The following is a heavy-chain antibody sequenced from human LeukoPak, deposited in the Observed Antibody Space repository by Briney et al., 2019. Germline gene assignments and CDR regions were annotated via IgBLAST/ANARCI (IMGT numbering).Heavy chain of an antibody. CDR1: GGTFSSYA. V-gene: IGHV1-69*13. CDR2: IIPIFGTA. J-gene: IGHJ3*02. CDR3: ARAGSAAVVLAALRDAFDI. D-gene: IGHD2-2*01. Sequence: SVKVSCKASGGTFSSYAISWVRQAPGQGLEWMGGIIPIFGTANYAQKFQGRGTITADESTSTAYMELSSLRSEDTAVYYCARAGSAAVVLAALRDAFDIWGQGTMVTVSS.